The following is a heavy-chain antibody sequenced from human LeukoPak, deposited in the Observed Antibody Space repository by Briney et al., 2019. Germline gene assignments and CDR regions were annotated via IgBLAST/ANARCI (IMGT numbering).Heavy chain of an antibody. D-gene: IGHD2-15*01. CDR2: IYYSGST. CDR3: ARSTPPFYYFDY. J-gene: IGHJ4*02. CDR1: GGSISSYY. V-gene: IGHV4-59*01. Sequence: SETLSLTCTVSGGSISSYYWSWIRQPPGKGLEWTGYIYYSGSTNYNPSLKSRVTISVDTSKNQFSLKLSSVTAADTAVYYCARSTPPFYYFDYWGQGTLVTVSS.